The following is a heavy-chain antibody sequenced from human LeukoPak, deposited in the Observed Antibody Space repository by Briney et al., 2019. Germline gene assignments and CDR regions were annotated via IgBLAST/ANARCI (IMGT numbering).Heavy chain of an antibody. D-gene: IGHD2/OR15-2a*01. CDR2: SDPEDGET. V-gene: IGHV1-24*01. CDR1: GYTLTELS. J-gene: IGHJ4*02. Sequence: GASVKVSCKVSGYTLTELSMHWVRQAPGKGLEWMGGSDPEDGETIYAQKFQGRVTMTEDTSTDTAYMELSSLRSEDTAVYYCATFYIGHYYFDYWGQGTLVTVSS. CDR3: ATFYIGHYYFDY.